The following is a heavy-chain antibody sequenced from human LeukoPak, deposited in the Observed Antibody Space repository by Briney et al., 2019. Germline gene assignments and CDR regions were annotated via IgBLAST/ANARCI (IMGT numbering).Heavy chain of an antibody. CDR1: GFTFSSYA. V-gene: IGHV3-64*01. Sequence: GGSLRLSCAASGFTFSSYAMHWVRQAPGKGLEYVSAISSNGGSTYYANSVKGRFTISRDNSKNTLYLQMGSLRAEDMAVYYCARARRVDYDILTGSWFDPWGQGTLVTVSS. CDR2: ISSNGGST. J-gene: IGHJ5*02. CDR3: ARARRVDYDILTGSWFDP. D-gene: IGHD3-9*01.